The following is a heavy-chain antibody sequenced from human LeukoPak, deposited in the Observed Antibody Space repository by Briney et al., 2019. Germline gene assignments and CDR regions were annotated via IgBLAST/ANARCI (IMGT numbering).Heavy chain of an antibody. Sequence: GGSLRLSCVASGFTLSVNWMSWLRQAPGKGPEWVANIKPDGSEKYYVDSVKGRFTISRDNARNTLYLQMNSLRAEDTAIYYCTRVGYIDEGIDYWGQGTLVTVSS. J-gene: IGHJ4*02. CDR1: GFTLSVNW. V-gene: IGHV3-7*04. CDR2: IKPDGSEK. CDR3: TRVGYIDEGIDY. D-gene: IGHD5-24*01.